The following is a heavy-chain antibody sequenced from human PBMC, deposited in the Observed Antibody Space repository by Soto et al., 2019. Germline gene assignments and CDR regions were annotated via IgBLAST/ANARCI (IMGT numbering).Heavy chain of an antibody. CDR1: GYSISSGYY. CDR3: ARVGPWVPYYYDSSPYTFENWFDP. D-gene: IGHD3-22*01. V-gene: IGHV4-38-2*01. Sequence: TSETLSLTCAVSGYSISSGYYWGWLRQPPGKGLEWIGSSYHGGSTYYNPSLNSRGTLSIDMTNNHVSRILNSVTAADTAVYYCARVGPWVPYYYDSSPYTFENWFDPWGQGNMVTVSS. CDR2: SYHGGST. J-gene: IGHJ5*02.